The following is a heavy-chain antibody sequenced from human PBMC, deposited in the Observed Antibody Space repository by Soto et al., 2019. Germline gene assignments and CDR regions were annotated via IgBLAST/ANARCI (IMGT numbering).Heavy chain of an antibody. CDR2: ISSNGGST. D-gene: IGHD2-15*01. CDR3: VKRQGYCSGGSCYRDWYFDL. Sequence: GGSLRLSCSASGFTFSSYAMHWVRQAPGKGLEYVSAISSNGGSTYYADSVKGRFTISRDNSKNTLYLQMSSLRAEDTAVYYCVKRQGYCSGGSCYRDWYFDLWGRGTLVTVSS. J-gene: IGHJ2*01. V-gene: IGHV3-64D*08. CDR1: GFTFSSYA.